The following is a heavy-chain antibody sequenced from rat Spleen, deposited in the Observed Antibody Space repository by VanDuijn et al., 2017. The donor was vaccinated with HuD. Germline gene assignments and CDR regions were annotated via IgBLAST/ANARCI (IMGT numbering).Heavy chain of an antibody. V-gene: IGHV5-29*01. CDR3: ARHGYISYFDY. D-gene: IGHD1-9*01. CDR1: GFTFSDYY. J-gene: IGHJ2*01. Sequence: EVQLVESDGGLVQPGRSLKLSCAASGFTFSDYYMAWVRQAPAKGLEWVATISSDGRRNYYRDSVKGRFTISSDNAKSSLYLQMDSLRSEDTATYYCARHGYISYFDYWCQGVMVTVSS. CDR2: ISSDGRRN.